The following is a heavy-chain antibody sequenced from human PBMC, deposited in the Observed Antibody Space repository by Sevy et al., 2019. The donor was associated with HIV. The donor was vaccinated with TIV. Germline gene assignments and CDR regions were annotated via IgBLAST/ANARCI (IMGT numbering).Heavy chain of an antibody. CDR2: IIPIFGTA. D-gene: IGHD3-22*01. V-gene: IGHV1-69*13. CDR3: ARDLSYYDSSGYYFGY. CDR1: GGTFSSYA. J-gene: IGHJ4*02. Sequence: ASVKVSCKASGGTFSSYAISWVRQAPGQGLEWMGGIIPIFGTANYAQKFQGRVTITADESTSTAYMELSSLGSEDTAVYYCARDLSYYDSSGYYFGYWGQGTLVTVSS.